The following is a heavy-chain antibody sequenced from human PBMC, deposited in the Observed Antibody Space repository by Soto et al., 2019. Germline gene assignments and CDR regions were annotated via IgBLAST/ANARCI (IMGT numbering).Heavy chain of an antibody. Sequence: SETLSLTCTVSGGSISSYYWSWIRQPPGKGLEWIGYIYYSGSTNYNPSLKSRVTISVDTSKNQFSLKLSSVTAADTAVYYCARGYDFWSGYHFDYWGQGTLVTVSS. D-gene: IGHD3-3*01. J-gene: IGHJ4*02. CDR1: GGSISSYY. CDR3: ARGYDFWSGYHFDY. CDR2: IYYSGST. V-gene: IGHV4-59*01.